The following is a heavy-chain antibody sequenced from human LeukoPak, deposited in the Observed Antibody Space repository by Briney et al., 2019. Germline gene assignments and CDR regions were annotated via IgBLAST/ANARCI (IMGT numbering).Heavy chain of an antibody. Sequence: GASVKVSCKASGYTFTGYYMHWVRQAPGQGLEWMGWINPNSGGTNYAQKFQGRVTMTRDTSISTAYMELSRLRSDDTAVYYCARGPFGTMARGVPYYFDYWGQGTLVTVSS. D-gene: IGHD3-10*01. V-gene: IGHV1-2*02. CDR2: INPNSGGT. J-gene: IGHJ4*02. CDR1: GYTFTGYY. CDR3: ARGPFGTMARGVPYYFDY.